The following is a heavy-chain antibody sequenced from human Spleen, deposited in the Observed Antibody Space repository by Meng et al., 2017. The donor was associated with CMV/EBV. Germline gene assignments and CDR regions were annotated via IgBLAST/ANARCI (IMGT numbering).Heavy chain of an antibody. CDR2: IYSGGSST. J-gene: IGHJ5*02. D-gene: IGHD2-2*01. CDR3: AKGGGYCSSTSCSNWFDP. V-gene: IGHV3-23*03. Sequence: GGSLRLSCAASGFTFSSYAMGWVRQAPGKGLEWVSVIYSGGSSTYYADSVKGRFTISRDNSKNTLYLQMNSLRAEDTAVYYCAKGGGYCSSTSCSNWFDPWGQGTLVTVSS. CDR1: GFTFSSYA.